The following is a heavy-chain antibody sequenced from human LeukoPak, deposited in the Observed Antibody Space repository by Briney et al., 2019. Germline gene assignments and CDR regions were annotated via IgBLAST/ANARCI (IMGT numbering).Heavy chain of an antibody. CDR1: GFTFSSYG. J-gene: IGHJ3*02. CDR3: AKLLGYCSGGSCYPSAFDI. D-gene: IGHD2-15*01. CDR2: ISYDGSNK. Sequence: GGSLRLSCAASGFTFSSYGMHGVRQAPGKGLEWVAVISYDGSNKYYADSVKGRFTISRDNSKNTLYLQMNSLRAEDTAVYYCAKLLGYCSGGSCYPSAFDIWGQGTMVTVSS. V-gene: IGHV3-30*18.